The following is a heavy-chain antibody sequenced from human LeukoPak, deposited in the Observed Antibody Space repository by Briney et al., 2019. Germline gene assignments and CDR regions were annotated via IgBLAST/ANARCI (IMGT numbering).Heavy chain of an antibody. D-gene: IGHD3-22*01. J-gene: IGHJ1*01. V-gene: IGHV1-24*01. CDR2: FDPEDGET. Sequence: ASVKVSCKVSGYTLTELSMHWVRQAPGKGLEWMGGFDPEDGETIYAQKFQGRVTMTEDTSTDTAYMELSSLRSEDTAVYYCATASYYYDSSGYCPFQHWGQGTLVTVSS. CDR3: ATASYYYDSSGYCPFQH. CDR1: GYTLTELS.